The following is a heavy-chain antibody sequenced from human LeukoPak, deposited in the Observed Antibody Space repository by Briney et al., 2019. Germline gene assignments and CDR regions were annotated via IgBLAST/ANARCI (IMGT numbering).Heavy chain of an antibody. CDR2: IYSGGST. Sequence: GGSLRLSCAASGFTVSSNYMSWVRQAPGKGLAWVSVIYSGGSTYYADSVKGRFTISRDNSKNTLYLQMNSLRAEDTAVYYCARVEYYYDSSGYYYEYYFDYWGQVTLVTVSS. V-gene: IGHV3-53*01. J-gene: IGHJ4*02. CDR3: ARVEYYYDSSGYYYEYYFDY. CDR1: GFTVSSNY. D-gene: IGHD3-22*01.